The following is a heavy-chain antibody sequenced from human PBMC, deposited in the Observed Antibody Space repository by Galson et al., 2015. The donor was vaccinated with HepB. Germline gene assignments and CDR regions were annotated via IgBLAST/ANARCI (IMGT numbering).Heavy chain of an antibody. Sequence: SVKVSCKASGGIFNSYAISWVRQAPGQGLEWMGGIIPIFHTTNYAQKFQGRVTITADESTSTAYMELTSLRSDDTAVYYCARVASGGNYNQYYFDYWGQGTLVTVFS. CDR2: IIPIFHTT. CDR1: GGIFNSYA. J-gene: IGHJ4*02. D-gene: IGHD4-23*01. V-gene: IGHV1-69*13. CDR3: ARVASGGNYNQYYFDY.